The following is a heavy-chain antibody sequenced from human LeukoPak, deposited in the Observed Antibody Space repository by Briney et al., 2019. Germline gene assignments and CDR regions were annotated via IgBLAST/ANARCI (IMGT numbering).Heavy chain of an antibody. D-gene: IGHD3-22*01. V-gene: IGHV1-46*01. J-gene: IGHJ3*02. CDR1: GYTFTSYY. CDR2: INPSGGST. Sequence: ASVKVSCKASGYTFTSYYMHWVRQAPGQGLEWMGLINPSGGSTRYAQKFQGRVTVTRDTSTSTLCMEVSSLRSQDTAVYYCARWSYYDSSGYFVGAFDIWGQGTMVTVSS. CDR3: ARWSYYDSSGYFVGAFDI.